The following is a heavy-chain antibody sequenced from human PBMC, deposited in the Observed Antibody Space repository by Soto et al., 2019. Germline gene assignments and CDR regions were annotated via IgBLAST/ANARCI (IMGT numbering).Heavy chain of an antibody. Sequence: EVQLLESGGGLIQPGGSLRLSCAASGFTFSSYAMSWVRQAPGKGLEWVSAMSGSGGSTYYADSVKGRFTISRDSSNNTMYLQMNSLRAEDTAVDYCARERGAVASPPAYWGQGTLVTDSS. J-gene: IGHJ4*02. CDR1: GFTFSSYA. CDR3: ARERGAVASPPAY. D-gene: IGHD6-19*01. CDR2: MSGSGGST. V-gene: IGHV3-23*01.